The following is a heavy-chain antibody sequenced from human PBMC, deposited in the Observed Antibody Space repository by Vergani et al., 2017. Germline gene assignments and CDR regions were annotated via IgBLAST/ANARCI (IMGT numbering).Heavy chain of an antibody. CDR2: SYYSGRT. CDR3: ARDLSDPCGEGNWFDP. CDR1: GGSISSGGYY. J-gene: IGHJ5*02. Sequence: QVQLQESAPGLVKPSQTLSLTCTVSGGSISSGGYYWSWIRQHPGKGLEWIGYSYYSGRTYYNPSLKSRVTISVDTSKNQYSLKLSSVTAADTAVYYCARDLSDPCGEGNWFDPWGQGTLVTVSS. V-gene: IGHV4-31*03. D-gene: IGHD4-17*01.